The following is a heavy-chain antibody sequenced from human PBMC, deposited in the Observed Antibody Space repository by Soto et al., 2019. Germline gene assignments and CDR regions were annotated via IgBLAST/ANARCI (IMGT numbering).Heavy chain of an antibody. D-gene: IGHD2-21*02. J-gene: IGHJ4*02. CDR2: ISYDGSNK. CDR1: GFTFSSYG. Sequence: QVQLVESGGGVVQPGRSLRLSCAASGFTFSSYGMHWVRQAPGKGLEWVAVISYDGSNKYYADSVKGRFTISRDNSKNTLYLQMNSLRAEDTAVYYCAKCGGDCQLGDYFDYWGQGTLVTVSS. V-gene: IGHV3-30*18. CDR3: AKCGGDCQLGDYFDY.